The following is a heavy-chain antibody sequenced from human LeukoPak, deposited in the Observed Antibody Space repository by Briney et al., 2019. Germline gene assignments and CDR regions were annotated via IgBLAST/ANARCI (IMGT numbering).Heavy chain of an antibody. J-gene: IGHJ4*02. CDR2: LSSSGSTI. CDR1: GFTFSSYE. Sequence: TGGSLRLSSVASGFTFSSYEMNWVPPAPGKGLEWVSYLSSSGSTIYYTDSVKGRFTISRDNAKNSLYLQMNSLRAEDTAVYYCARVGGYGDYGVYYFDYWGQGTLVTVSS. V-gene: IGHV3-48*03. D-gene: IGHD4-17*01. CDR3: ARVGGYGDYGVYYFDY.